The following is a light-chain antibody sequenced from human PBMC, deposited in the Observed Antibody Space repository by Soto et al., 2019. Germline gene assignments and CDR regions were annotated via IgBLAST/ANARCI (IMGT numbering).Light chain of an antibody. CDR3: QQYNIFPRT. CDR1: QTISSW. Sequence: DIQMTQSPSTLSASVGDRITITCRASQTISSWLAWYQQKPGKAPKVLIYKASSLESGVPSRFSGSGSGTEFTLTISSLQPADIATYYCQQYNIFPRTFGQGTKVEMK. V-gene: IGKV1-5*03. CDR2: KAS. J-gene: IGKJ1*01.